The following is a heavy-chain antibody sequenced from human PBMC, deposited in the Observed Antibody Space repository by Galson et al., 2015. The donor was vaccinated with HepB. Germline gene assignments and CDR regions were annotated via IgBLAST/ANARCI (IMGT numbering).Heavy chain of an antibody. CDR3: ARPRLRYFDSFDL. D-gene: IGHD3-9*01. CDR2: INTDGSRA. V-gene: IGHV3-74*01. CDR1: GFTFNSFW. J-gene: IGHJ4*02. Sequence: SLRLSCAASGFTFNSFWMHWVRQAPGKGLVWVSGINTDGSRANYADSVKGRFTISRDNAKNTAYLQMSSLRVEDTAIYYCARPRLRYFDSFDLWGQGILVTVSS.